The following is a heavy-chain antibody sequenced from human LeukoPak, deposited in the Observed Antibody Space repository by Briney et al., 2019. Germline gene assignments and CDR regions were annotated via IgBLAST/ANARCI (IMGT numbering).Heavy chain of an antibody. CDR2: VYYSGST. CDR3: ARLKSGVGWFDP. D-gene: IGHD1-26*01. Sequence: SETLSLTCTASGGSISNSSYYWGWIRQPLGKGLEWIGSVYYSGSTYSNPSLKSRVTISIDTSKNQFSLNLSSVTAADTAVYYCARLKSGVGWFDPWGQGTLVTVSS. V-gene: IGHV4-39*01. CDR1: GGSISNSSYY. J-gene: IGHJ5*02.